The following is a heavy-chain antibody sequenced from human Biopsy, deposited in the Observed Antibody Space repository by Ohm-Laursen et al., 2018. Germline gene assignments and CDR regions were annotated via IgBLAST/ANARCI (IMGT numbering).Heavy chain of an antibody. V-gene: IGHV1-69*06. CDR1: GGTFSNYG. CDR3: ATKLTGYFHH. CDR2: NIPILGTG. Sequence: SVKVSCKAPGGTFSNYGVNWVRQAPGQGLEWLGGNIPILGTGKYAQKFQDRVTVAADTSTSTATMELRSLRSDDTAVYYCATKLTGYFHHWGQGTLVIVSS. D-gene: IGHD3-9*01. J-gene: IGHJ1*01.